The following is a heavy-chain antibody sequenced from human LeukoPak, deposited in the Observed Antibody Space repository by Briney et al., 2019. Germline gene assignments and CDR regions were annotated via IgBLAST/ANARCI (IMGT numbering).Heavy chain of an antibody. D-gene: IGHD6-25*01. CDR2: ISAYNGDT. V-gene: IGHV1-18*01. J-gene: IGHJ3*02. CDR3: ARECGSEAFVI. Sequence: ASVKVSCKASGYTFTKYGVSWVRQAPGQGLEWMGWISAYNGDTKYAQRGKGRVTMTTDTSTSTVHMELRSLRSDDTAVYYCARECGSEAFVICGQGTMVTVSS. CDR1: GYTFTKYG.